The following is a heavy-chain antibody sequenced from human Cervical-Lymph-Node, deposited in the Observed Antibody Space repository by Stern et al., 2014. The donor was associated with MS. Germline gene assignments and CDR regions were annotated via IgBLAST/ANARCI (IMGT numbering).Heavy chain of an antibody. Sequence: QVTLKESGPALVDPTQTLTLTCSFSGFSLTTTTMCVSWIRPPPGQALECLALIDWDDATYSRTSQETSLTIPKDTSKNQVVLTVTNVDPVDTATYYCAWVVAHGAFYYFGMDVWGPGTTVTVSS. J-gene: IGHJ6*02. CDR3: AWVVAHGAFYYFGMDV. V-gene: IGHV2-70*01. D-gene: IGHD1-26*01. CDR1: GFSLTTTTMC. CDR2: IDWDDAT.